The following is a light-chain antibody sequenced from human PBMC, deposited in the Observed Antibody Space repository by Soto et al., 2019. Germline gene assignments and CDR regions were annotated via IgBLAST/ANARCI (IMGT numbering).Light chain of an antibody. Sequence: EIVMTQSPATLSVSPGERATLSCRASQSVSRNLAWYQQKPGQAPRLLIYGASTRATGTPARFSGSGSGTEFTLTISGLQSEDFAVYYCQQYTKWPRTFGGTTQVEI. CDR2: GAS. CDR1: QSVSRN. CDR3: QQYTKWPRT. J-gene: IGKJ4*01. V-gene: IGKV3-15*01.